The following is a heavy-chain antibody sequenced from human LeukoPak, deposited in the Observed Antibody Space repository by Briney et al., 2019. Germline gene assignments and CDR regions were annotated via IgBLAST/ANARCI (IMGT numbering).Heavy chain of an antibody. CDR1: GGTFSSYA. D-gene: IGHD6-19*01. V-gene: IGHV1-69*05. CDR2: IIPIFGTA. Sequence: GASVKVSCKASGGTFSSYAISWVRQAPGQGLEWMGGIIPIFGTANYAQKLQGRVTMTTDTSTSTAYMELRSLRSDDTAVYYCARASSGWPHNWFDPWGQGTLVTVSS. J-gene: IGHJ5*02. CDR3: ARASSGWPHNWFDP.